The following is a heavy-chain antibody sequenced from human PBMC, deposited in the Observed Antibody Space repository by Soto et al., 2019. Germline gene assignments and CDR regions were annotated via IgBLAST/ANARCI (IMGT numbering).Heavy chain of an antibody. CDR2: IIPIFGTA. D-gene: IGHD3-10*01. CDR1: GGTFSSYA. CDR3: ARRRHGSGSWYYYGMDV. V-gene: IGHV1-69*13. Sequence: GASVKVSCKASGGTFSSYAISWVRQAPGQGLEWMGGIIPIFGTANYAQKFQGRVTITADESTSTAYMELSSLRSEDTAVYYCARRRHGSGSWYYYGMDVWGQGTTVTVSS. J-gene: IGHJ6*02.